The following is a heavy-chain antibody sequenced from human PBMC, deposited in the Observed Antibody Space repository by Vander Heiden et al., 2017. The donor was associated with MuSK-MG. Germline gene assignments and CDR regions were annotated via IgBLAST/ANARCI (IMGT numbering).Heavy chain of an antibody. Sequence: EVQLLESGGGLVQPGGSLRLSCAASGFTFSSYAMSWVRQAPGKGLESVSAITGSGGSTYYADSVKGRFTIPRDNSKNTLYLQMNSLRAEDTAVYYCAKESHSSNWYRGDYWGQGTLVTVSS. CDR1: GFTFSSYA. D-gene: IGHD6-13*01. CDR3: AKESHSSNWYRGDY. J-gene: IGHJ4*02. V-gene: IGHV3-23*01. CDR2: ITGSGGST.